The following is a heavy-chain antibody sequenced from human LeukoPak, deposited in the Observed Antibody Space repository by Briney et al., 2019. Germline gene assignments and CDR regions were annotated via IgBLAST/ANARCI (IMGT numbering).Heavy chain of an antibody. V-gene: IGHV3-9*03. J-gene: IGHJ4*02. D-gene: IGHD1-26*01. CDR3: AKESDKWELLRGAFDY. CDR2: ISWNSGSI. CDR1: GFTFDDYA. Sequence: PGRSLRLSCAASGFTFDDYAMHWVRQAPGKGLEWVSGISWNSGSIGYADSVKGRFTISRDDAKNSLYPQMNSLRAEDMALYYCAKESDKWELLRGAFDYWGQGTLVTVSS.